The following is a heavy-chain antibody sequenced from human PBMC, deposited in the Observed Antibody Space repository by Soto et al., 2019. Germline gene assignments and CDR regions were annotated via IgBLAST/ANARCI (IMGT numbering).Heavy chain of an antibody. Sequence: SVXXXXXASGYSXSNXXITXXRQAPGQGLEWMGWISPSSGETNYAQKFQGRVTLTTDTSTSTTYLDLRSLKSDDTAVYYCARDWYPRFDPWGPGTLVTVSS. J-gene: IGHJ5*02. CDR2: ISPSSGET. D-gene: IGHD6-13*01. CDR1: GYSXSNXX. V-gene: IGHV1-18*01. CDR3: ARDWYPRFDP.